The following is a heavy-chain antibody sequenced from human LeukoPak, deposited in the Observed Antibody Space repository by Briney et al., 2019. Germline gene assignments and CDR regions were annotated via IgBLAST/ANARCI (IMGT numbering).Heavy chain of an antibody. CDR2: FDPEDGET. V-gene: IGHV1-24*01. D-gene: IGHD3-10*01. CDR1: GYTLTELS. CDR3: ATSRPPHYYGSGSYHYYFDY. Sequence: GASVKVSCKVSGYTLTELSMHWVRQAPGKGLEWMGGFDPEDGETIYAQKFQGRVTMTEDTSTDTAYMELSSLGSEDTAVYYCATSRPPHYYGSGSYHYYFDYWGQGTLVTVSS. J-gene: IGHJ4*02.